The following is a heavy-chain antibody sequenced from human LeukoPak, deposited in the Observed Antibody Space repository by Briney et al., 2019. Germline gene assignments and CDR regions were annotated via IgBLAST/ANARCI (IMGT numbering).Heavy chain of an antibody. Sequence: ASVKVSCKASGYTFTGYYMHWVRQAPGQGLEWMGWINPNSGGTNYAQKFQGRVTMTRDTSISTAYMELSRLRSDDTAVYYCATPPYGSGWYVYFQHWGQGTLVTVSS. CDR1: GYTFTGYY. D-gene: IGHD6-19*01. CDR2: INPNSGGT. CDR3: ATPPYGSGWYVYFQH. V-gene: IGHV1-2*02. J-gene: IGHJ1*01.